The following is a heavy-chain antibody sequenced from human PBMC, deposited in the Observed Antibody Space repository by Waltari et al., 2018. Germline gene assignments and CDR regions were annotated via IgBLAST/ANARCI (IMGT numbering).Heavy chain of an antibody. Sequence: QVQLEQPGAKVTKLGASVKVSRKASSSAVTSDGISWVRQAPGQGLEWMGWISAYNGNTNYAQKLQGRVTMTTDTSTSTAYMELRSLRSDDTAVYYCARLDARESDIWGQGTMVTVSS. CDR3: ARLDARESDI. V-gene: IGHV1-18*01. J-gene: IGHJ3*02. CDR2: ISAYNGNT. D-gene: IGHD3-10*01. CDR1: SSAVTSDG.